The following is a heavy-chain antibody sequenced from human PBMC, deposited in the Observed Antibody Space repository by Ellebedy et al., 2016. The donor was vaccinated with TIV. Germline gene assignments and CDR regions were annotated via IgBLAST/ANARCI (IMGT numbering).Heavy chain of an antibody. CDR3: ASKDHGYWYFDL. CDR1: GFTFRSRP. CDR2: IGLATGDT. J-gene: IGHJ2*01. V-gene: IGHV3-21*05. D-gene: IGHD1-14*01. Sequence: GESLKISCAASGFTFRSRPMNWVRQAPGKGLEWLSYIGLATGDTHYAESVKGRFTVSRDNAQNALYLQMNSLRDEDTAVYYCASKDHGYWYFDLWGRGTLVTVSS.